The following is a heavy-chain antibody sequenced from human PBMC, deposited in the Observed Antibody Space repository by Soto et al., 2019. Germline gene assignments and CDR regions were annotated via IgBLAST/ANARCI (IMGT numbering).Heavy chain of an antibody. CDR2: IYTSGST. J-gene: IGHJ4*02. CDR1: GGSISSYY. V-gene: IGHV4-4*07. D-gene: IGHD2-15*01. Sequence: SETLSLPCTVSGGSISSYYCSWIRHPAWKGLEWIGRIYTSGSTNYNPSLKSRVTISVDTSKNQFSLKLSSVTAADTAVYYCARVRYCSGGRYFDYLGQRTLVPLSP. CDR3: ARVRYCSGGRYFDY.